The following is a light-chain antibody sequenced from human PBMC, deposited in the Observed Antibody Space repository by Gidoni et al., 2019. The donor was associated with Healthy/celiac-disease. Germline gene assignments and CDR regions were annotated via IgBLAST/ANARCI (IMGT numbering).Light chain of an antibody. Sequence: QSVLTQPTSVSGDPGQRVTISCTGSSYNIGAGYDVHWYHQLPGTAPKLLLYGNSNRPSGVPDRFSGSKSGTSASLAITGLQAEDEADYYCQSYDSSLSGVVFGGGTKLTVL. V-gene: IGLV1-40*01. CDR1: SYNIGAGYD. CDR3: QSYDSSLSGVV. CDR2: GNS. J-gene: IGLJ2*01.